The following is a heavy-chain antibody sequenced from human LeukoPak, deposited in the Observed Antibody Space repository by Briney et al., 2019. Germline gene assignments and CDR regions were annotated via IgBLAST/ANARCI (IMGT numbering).Heavy chain of an antibody. V-gene: IGHV3-11*06. CDR1: GFTFSDYY. CDR2: ISSSSSYT. Sequence: GGSLRLSCAASGFTFSDYYMSWIRQAPGKGLEWVSYISSSSSYTNFADSVKGRFTISRDNAKNSLYLQMNSLRAEDTAVYYCARGRDGYNYDDYWGQGTLVTVSS. D-gene: IGHD5-24*01. J-gene: IGHJ4*02. CDR3: ARGRDGYNYDDY.